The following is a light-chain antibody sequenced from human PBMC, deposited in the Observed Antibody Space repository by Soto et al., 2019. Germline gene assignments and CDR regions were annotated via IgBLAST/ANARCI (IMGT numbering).Light chain of an antibody. CDR3: QQYNNWPQT. J-gene: IGKJ1*01. CDR2: GAS. V-gene: IGKV3-15*01. Sequence: EIVMTQSPATLSVSPGQRVTLSCRASQSVNTNLAWYQHKPGQAPRLLIYGASTRATGIPARFTGSGSGTEFTLSISSLQSEDFGIYYCQQYNNWPQTFGQGTKVDI. CDR1: QSVNTN.